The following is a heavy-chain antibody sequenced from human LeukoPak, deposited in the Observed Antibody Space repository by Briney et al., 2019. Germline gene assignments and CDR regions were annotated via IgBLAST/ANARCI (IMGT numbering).Heavy chain of an antibody. CDR3: ARELGR. Sequence: GGSLRLSCAASGFTFSSYSMNWVRQAPGKGLEWVSFISSSSYIYYADSVKGRFTISRDNAKNSLYLQMNSLRAEDTAVYYCARELGRWGQGTMVTVSS. CDR1: GFTFSSYS. V-gene: IGHV3-21*01. CDR2: ISSSSYI. J-gene: IGHJ3*01.